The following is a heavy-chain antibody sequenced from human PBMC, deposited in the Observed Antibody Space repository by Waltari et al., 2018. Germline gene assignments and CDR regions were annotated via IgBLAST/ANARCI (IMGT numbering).Heavy chain of an antibody. J-gene: IGHJ4*02. D-gene: IGHD3-10*01. CDR3: ARRGDRRAKFEY. Sequence: QLQLQESGPGLVKPSETLSLTCTVSGGSISTTRVYWGWIRQPPGKGLEWIGTIYYSGSTYYNPALKSRVTISVDTSKNQFSLKLNSVTAADTAVYYCARRGDRRAKFEYWGQGILVTVSS. CDR2: IYYSGST. V-gene: IGHV4-39*01. CDR1: GGSISTTRVY.